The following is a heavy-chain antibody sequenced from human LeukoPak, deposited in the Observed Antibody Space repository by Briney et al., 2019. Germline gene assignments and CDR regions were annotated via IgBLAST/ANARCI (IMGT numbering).Heavy chain of an antibody. V-gene: IGHV3-21*01. D-gene: IGHD2-15*01. CDR3: ARAGAAAPRGSDY. Sequence: GGSLRLSCAASGFTFSSYSMNWVRQAPGKGLEWVSSISSSSSYIYYADSVKGRLTISRDNAKNSLYLQMNSLRAEDTAVYYCARAGAAAPRGSDYWGQGTLVTVSS. J-gene: IGHJ4*02. CDR2: ISSSSSYI. CDR1: GFTFSSYS.